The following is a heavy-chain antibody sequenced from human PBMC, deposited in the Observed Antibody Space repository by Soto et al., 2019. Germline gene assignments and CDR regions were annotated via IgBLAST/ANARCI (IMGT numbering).Heavy chain of an antibody. V-gene: IGHV1-46*03. CDR2: INPRGGYT. J-gene: IGHJ4*02. Sequence: QVQLVQSGAEVKKPGASVNVSCKASGNTFSNYYIHWVRQAPGQGLEWMGTINPRGGYTTYAQKFLGRVTKTRDTSTSTLYMEVTSLTSEDTAVYYCARGGHIVVVTAAFDYWGQGTLVTVSS. CDR1: GNTFSNYY. CDR3: ARGGHIVVVTAAFDY. D-gene: IGHD2-21*02.